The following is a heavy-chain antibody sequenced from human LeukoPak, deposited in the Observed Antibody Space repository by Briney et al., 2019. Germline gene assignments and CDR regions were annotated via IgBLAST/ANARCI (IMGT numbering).Heavy chain of an antibody. D-gene: IGHD2-15*01. Sequence: ASVKVSCKASGYTFTGYYMHWVRQAPGQGLEWMGWINPNSGGTNYAQKFQGRVTMTRDTSISTAYMELSRLRSEDTAVYYCAREDKYCSGGSCYSSSFDYWGQGTLVTVSS. CDR2: INPNSGGT. J-gene: IGHJ4*02. CDR3: AREDKYCSGGSCYSSSFDY. V-gene: IGHV1-2*02. CDR1: GYTFTGYY.